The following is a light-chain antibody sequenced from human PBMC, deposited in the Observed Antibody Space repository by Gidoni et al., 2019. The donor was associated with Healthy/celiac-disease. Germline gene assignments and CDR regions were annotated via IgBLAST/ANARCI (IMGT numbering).Light chain of an antibody. CDR3: QQYYSTPPT. CDR2: WAS. V-gene: IGKV4-1*01. Sequence: DIVMTQAPDYLAGSLGERATINCKSSQSVLYSSNNKNYLAWYQQKPGQPPKLLIYWASTRESGVPDRFSGSGSGTDFTLPISSLQAEDVAVYYCQQYYSTPPTFGQGTKVEIK. CDR1: QSVLYSSNNKNY. J-gene: IGKJ1*01.